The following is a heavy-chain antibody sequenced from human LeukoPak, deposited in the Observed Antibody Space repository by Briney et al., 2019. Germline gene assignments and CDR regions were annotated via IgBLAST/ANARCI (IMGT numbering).Heavy chain of an antibody. D-gene: IGHD6-19*01. CDR3: ARGGSLGY. J-gene: IGHJ4*02. CDR1: GFTFSSFE. V-gene: IGHV3-48*03. CDR2: ISSSGSAI. Sequence: GGSLRLSCASSGFTFSSFEMNWVRQAPGKGLEWVSKISSSGSAIYYADSVKGRFTISRDNAKSTLYLQMNSLRVEDTAVYYCARGGSLGYWGQGTLVTVSS.